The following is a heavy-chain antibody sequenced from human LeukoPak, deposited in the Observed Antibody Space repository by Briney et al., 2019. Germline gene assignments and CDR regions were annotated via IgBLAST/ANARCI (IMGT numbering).Heavy chain of an antibody. Sequence: GSLRLSCVAYGFSLGDFNMIWVRQAPGKGLEWVGRIKSKTDGGTTDYAAPVKGRFTISRDDSKNTLYLQMNSLKTEDTAVYYCTTDQSYYWGQGTLVTVSS. V-gene: IGHV3-15*01. J-gene: IGHJ4*02. D-gene: IGHD1-26*01. CDR2: IKSKTDGGTT. CDR3: TTDQSYY. CDR1: GFSLGDFN.